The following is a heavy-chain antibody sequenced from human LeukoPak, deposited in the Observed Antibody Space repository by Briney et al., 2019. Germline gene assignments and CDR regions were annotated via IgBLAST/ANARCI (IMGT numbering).Heavy chain of an antibody. CDR1: SDSISSSY. CDR2: IYYSGST. V-gene: IGHV4-59*01. CDR3: PRGYCSSTICFQYFHH. Sequence: SETLSLTCTVSSDSISSSYWSWIRQPPGKGLEWIGYIYYSGSTNYNPSLKSRVAISVDTSKNQFSLKLNSVTAADTAVYYCPRGYCSSTICFQYFHHWGQGTLVTVSS. D-gene: IGHD2-2*01. J-gene: IGHJ1*01.